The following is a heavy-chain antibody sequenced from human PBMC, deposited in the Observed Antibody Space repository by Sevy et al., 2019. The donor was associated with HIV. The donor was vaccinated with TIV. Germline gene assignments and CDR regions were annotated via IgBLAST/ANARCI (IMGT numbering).Heavy chain of an antibody. J-gene: IGHJ4*02. CDR1: GFTFSSYV. D-gene: IGHD2-21*02. CDR2: IWYDGTIK. V-gene: IGHV3-33*08. CDR3: ARGGGYCGGDCYSIDY. Sequence: GGSLRLSCAASGFTFSSYVMHWVRQAPGKGLEWVALIWYDGTIKYYADSVKGRFTISRDNSKDILFLQMNGLRPEDRAVYYCARGGGYCGGDCYSIDYWVQGALVTVSS.